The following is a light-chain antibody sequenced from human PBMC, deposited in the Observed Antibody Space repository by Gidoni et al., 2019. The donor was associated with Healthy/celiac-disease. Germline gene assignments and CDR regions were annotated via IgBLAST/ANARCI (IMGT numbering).Light chain of an antibody. V-gene: IGLV2-14*01. CDR2: EVS. J-gene: IGLJ2*01. CDR1: SSDVGGYNY. CDR3: SSYTSSSTRV. Sequence: QSDLTQPASVSRSPGQSITISCTGTSSDVGGYNYVSWYQQHPGKAPKLMIYEVSNRPSGVSNRFSGSKSGNTASLTISGLQAEDEADYYCSSYTSSSTRVFGGGTKLTVL.